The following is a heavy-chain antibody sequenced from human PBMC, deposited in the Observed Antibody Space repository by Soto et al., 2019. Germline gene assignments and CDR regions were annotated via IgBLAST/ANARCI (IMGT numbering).Heavy chain of an antibody. D-gene: IGHD3-22*01. J-gene: IGHJ4*02. CDR3: ARGPTDYYDNSGNYFLDY. V-gene: IGHV1-18*01. Sequence: QVPLVQSGAEVKKPGASVKVSCKASGYTFTTYGMSWVRQAPGQGLDWMGWISTYNGNTTYAERLQGRVTMTTDTTTSTAYMELRSLRSDDTAVYYCARGPTDYYDNSGNYFLDYWGQGTLVTVSS. CDR1: GYTFTTYG. CDR2: ISTYNGNT.